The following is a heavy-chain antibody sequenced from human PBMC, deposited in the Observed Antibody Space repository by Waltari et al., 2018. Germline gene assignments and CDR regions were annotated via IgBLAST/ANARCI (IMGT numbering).Heavy chain of an antibody. CDR2: SRNKGNSYST. D-gene: IGHD2-2*01. CDR3: AAGSTSCVGCFNY. V-gene: IGHV3-72*01. CDR1: GFTFSDHY. Sequence: EVQLVESGGGLVQPGGSLRLSCAASGFTFSDHYMDWVRQAPGKVLEWVGRSRNKGNSYSTEYAASVKCRFTISRDDSRNSVYLQMNSLKTEDTAVYYCAAGSTSCVGCFNYWGQGTLVTVSS. J-gene: IGHJ4*02.